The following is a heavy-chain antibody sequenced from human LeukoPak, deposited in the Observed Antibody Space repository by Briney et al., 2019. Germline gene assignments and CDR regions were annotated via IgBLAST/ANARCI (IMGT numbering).Heavy chain of an antibody. D-gene: IGHD6-13*01. CDR3: ASSIAAAGKPLPFDY. CDR2: IIPILGIA. J-gene: IGHJ4*02. CDR1: GGTFSSYA. Sequence: GASVKVSCKASGGTFSSYATSWVRQAPGQGLEWMGRIIPILGIANYAQKFQGRVTITADKSTSTAYMELSSLRSEDTAVYYCASSIAAAGKPLPFDYWGQGTLVTVSS. V-gene: IGHV1-69*04.